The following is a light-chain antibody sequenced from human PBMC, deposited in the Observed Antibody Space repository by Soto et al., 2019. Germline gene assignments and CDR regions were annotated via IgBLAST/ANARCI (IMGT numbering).Light chain of an antibody. V-gene: IGLV2-14*01. J-gene: IGLJ2*01. CDR1: SSDVGGYNY. CDR2: DVS. Sequence: QSVLTQPASVSGSPGQSITISCTGTSSDVGGYNYVSWYQQHPGKAPKLMIYDVSNRPSGVSYRFSGSKSGNTASLTISGLEDEDDDDYYCSSYTSSLVVFGGGTKLTVL. CDR3: SSYTSSLVV.